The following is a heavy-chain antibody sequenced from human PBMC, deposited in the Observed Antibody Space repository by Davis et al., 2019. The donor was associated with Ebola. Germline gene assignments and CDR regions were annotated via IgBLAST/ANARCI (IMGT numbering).Heavy chain of an antibody. CDR3: VRQVGYCTGGSCYNEF. V-gene: IGHV3-7*03. Sequence: GESLKISCAASGFIFSSYWMSWVRQAPGKGLELVANIKEDGSVTYYVDSVKGRFTASRDNARYSLYLQMNSLRADDTAVYYCVRQVGYCTGGSCYNEFWGQGTLVTVSS. J-gene: IGHJ1*01. D-gene: IGHD2-15*01. CDR2: IKEDGSVT. CDR1: GFIFSSYW.